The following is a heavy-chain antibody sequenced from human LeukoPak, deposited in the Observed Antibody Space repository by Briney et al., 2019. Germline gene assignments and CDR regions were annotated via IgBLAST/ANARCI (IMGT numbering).Heavy chain of an antibody. Sequence: PSQTLSLTCTVSGGSVNSGNYYWTWIRQPPGKGLEWIGYIYYSGSTNYNPSLKSRVTISVDTSKNQFSLKLSSVTAADTAVYYCAREVAIKGEDWFDPWGQGTLVTVPS. J-gene: IGHJ5*02. D-gene: IGHD3-16*01. V-gene: IGHV4-61*01. CDR1: GGSVNSGNYY. CDR3: AREVAIKGEDWFDP. CDR2: IYYSGST.